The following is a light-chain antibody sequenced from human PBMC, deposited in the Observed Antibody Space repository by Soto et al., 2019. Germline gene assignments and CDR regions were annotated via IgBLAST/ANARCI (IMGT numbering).Light chain of an antibody. CDR3: QQYNSFPRT. CDR2: DAS. V-gene: IGKV1-5*01. J-gene: IGKJ1*01. Sequence: DIQMIQSPSTLSASIGDKVTITCRATQSISSWLAWYQHKPGEAPKLLIYDASDLETGVPLRLSGRGSETEFTLTINGLQPDDFATYYCQQYNSFPRTFGQGTKVDIK. CDR1: QSISSW.